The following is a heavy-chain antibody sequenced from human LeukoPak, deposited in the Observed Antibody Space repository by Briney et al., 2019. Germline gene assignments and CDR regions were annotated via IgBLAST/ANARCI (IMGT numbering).Heavy chain of an antibody. D-gene: IGHD3-9*01. CDR3: AREAIKGLRYLDWLSTYYFDY. CDR2: ISSSSSTI. Sequence: GGSLRLSCAASGFTFSSYSMNWVRQAPGKGLEWVSYISSSSSTIYYADSVKGRFTISRDNAKNSLYLQMNSLRAEDTAVYYCAREAIKGLRYLDWLSTYYFDYWGQGTLFTVSS. CDR1: GFTFSSYS. J-gene: IGHJ4*02. V-gene: IGHV3-48*01.